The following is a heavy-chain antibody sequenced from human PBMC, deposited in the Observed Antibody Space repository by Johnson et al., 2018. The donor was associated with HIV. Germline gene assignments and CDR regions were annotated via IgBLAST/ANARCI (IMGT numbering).Heavy chain of an antibody. D-gene: IGHD1-26*01. CDR3: AGGRPRWEPLRGGAFDI. CDR1: GFTFSSYG. J-gene: IGHJ3*02. Sequence: VQLVESGGGVVQPGGSLRLSCAASGFTFSSYGMHWVRHAPGKGLEWVSYISTSGSTIYYADSVKGRFTISRDNSKNTLYLQMNSLRAEDTAVYYCAGGRPRWEPLRGGAFDIWGQGTKVTVSS. V-gene: IGHV3-48*01. CDR2: ISTSGSTI.